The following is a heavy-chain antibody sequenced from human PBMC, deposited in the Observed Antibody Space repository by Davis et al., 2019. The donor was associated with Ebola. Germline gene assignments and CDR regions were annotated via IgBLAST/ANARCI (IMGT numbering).Heavy chain of an antibody. CDR2: IYYSGST. CDR1: GGPISSYY. Sequence: PSETLSLTCTVSGGPISSYYWSWIRQPPGKGLEWIGYIYYSGSTNYNPSLKSRVTISLETSKSQFSLKLSSVTAADTAVYYCARLLQGDDYWGQGTLVTVSS. D-gene: IGHD3-16*01. J-gene: IGHJ4*02. V-gene: IGHV4-59*01. CDR3: ARLLQGDDY.